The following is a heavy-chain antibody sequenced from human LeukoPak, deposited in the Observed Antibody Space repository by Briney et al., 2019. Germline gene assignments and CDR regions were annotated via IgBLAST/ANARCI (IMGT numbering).Heavy chain of an antibody. J-gene: IGHJ4*02. CDR2: IIPILGIA. V-gene: IGHV1-69*04. CDR3: ARRHEEGPGDFDY. Sequence: SVKVSCKASGGTFSSYAISWVRQAPGQGLEWMGRIIPILGIANYAQKFQGRVTITADKSTSTAYMELSSLRSEDTAVYYCARRHEEGPGDFDYWGQGTLVTVSS. D-gene: IGHD2-8*02. CDR1: GGTFSSYA.